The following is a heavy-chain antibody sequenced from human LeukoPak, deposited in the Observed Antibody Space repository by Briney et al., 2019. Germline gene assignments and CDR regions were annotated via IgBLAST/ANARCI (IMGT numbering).Heavy chain of an antibody. V-gene: IGHV3-33*01. CDR2: IWYDGTNK. CDR1: GLTFSSYG. CDR3: ARGQGITARLFVY. D-gene: IGHD6-6*01. J-gene: IGHJ4*02. Sequence: PGGSLRLSCAPSGLTFSSYGMHRVRQAPGKGLVWVADIWYDGTNKYYADYVKCQFTISRDDSKTTLCLQINSLRCQHTAGQYCARGQGITARLFVYWGQGALVTASS.